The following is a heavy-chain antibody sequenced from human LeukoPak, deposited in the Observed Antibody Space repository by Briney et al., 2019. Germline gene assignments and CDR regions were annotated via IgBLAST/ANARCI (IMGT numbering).Heavy chain of an antibody. CDR2: IYPGDSDT. CDR3: ASFDSYSSPFDY. D-gene: IGHD6-13*01. Sequence: GESLQISCQGSGYSFTSYWIGWVRQLPGKGLEWMGIIYPGDSDTRYSPSFQGQVTISADKSISTAYLQWSSLKASDTAMYYCASFDSYSSPFDYWGQGTLVTVSS. J-gene: IGHJ4*02. V-gene: IGHV5-51*01. CDR1: GYSFTSYW.